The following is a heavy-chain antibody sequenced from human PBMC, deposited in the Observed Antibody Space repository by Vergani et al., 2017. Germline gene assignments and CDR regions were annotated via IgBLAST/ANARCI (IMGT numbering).Heavy chain of an antibody. J-gene: IGHJ6*02. Sequence: EVQLVESGGGLVQPGGSLRLSCAASGFTVSSNYMSWVRQAPGKGLEWVSVIYSGGSTYYADSVEGRFTISRHNSKNTLYLQMNSLRAEDTAVYYCARDGGGGNPGYYGMDVWGQGTTVTVSS. CDR3: ARDGGGGNPGYYGMDV. D-gene: IGHD4-23*01. CDR2: IYSGGST. V-gene: IGHV3-53*04. CDR1: GFTVSSNY.